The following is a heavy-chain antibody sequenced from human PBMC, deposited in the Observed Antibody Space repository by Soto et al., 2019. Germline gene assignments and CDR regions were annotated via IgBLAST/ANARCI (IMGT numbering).Heavy chain of an antibody. D-gene: IGHD6-19*01. V-gene: IGHV4-39*01. J-gene: IGHJ4*02. CDR3: ARQSGIAVAGPTPYYFDY. CDR1: GGSISSSSYY. CDR2: IYYSGST. Sequence: KASETLSLTCTVSGGSISSSSYYWGWIRQPPGKGLEWIGSIYYSGSTYYNPSLKSRVTISVDTSKNQFSLKLSSVTAADTAVYYCARQSGIAVAGPTPYYFDYWGQGTLVTVSS.